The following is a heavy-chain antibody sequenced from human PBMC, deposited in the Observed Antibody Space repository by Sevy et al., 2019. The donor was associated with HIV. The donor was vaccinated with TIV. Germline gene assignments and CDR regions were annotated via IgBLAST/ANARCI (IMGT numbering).Heavy chain of an antibody. CDR3: ARRNDFDI. CDR1: GGSINSDH. Sequence: SETLSLTCTVSGGSINSDHWNWIRQPPGKGLEWIGYVYYTGGTNYNPSLKNRVTISVGRTKNQFSLKLTSVTAADTAVYYCARRNDFDIWGQGTMVTV. V-gene: IGHV4-59*08. CDR2: VYYTGGT. J-gene: IGHJ3*02.